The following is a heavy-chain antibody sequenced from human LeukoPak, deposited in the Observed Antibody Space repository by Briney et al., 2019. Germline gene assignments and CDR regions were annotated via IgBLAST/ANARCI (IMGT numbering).Heavy chain of an antibody. V-gene: IGHV4-59*01. D-gene: IGHD2-15*01. CDR2: IYYSGST. CDR1: GGSISSYY. CDR3: ARAAAGGSWHSYYYYYYMDV. Sequence: SETLSLTCTVSGGSISSYYWSWIRQPPGKGLEWIGYIYYSGSTNYNPSLKSRVTISVDTSKNQFSLKLSSVTAADTAVYYCARAAAGGSWHSYYYYYYMDVWGKGTTVTVSS. J-gene: IGHJ6*03.